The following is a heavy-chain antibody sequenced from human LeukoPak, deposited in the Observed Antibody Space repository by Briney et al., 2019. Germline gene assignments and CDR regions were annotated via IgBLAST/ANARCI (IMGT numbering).Heavy chain of an antibody. CDR3: ARSDYYDSSGHP. D-gene: IGHD3-22*01. Sequence: ASVKVSCKASGYTLTGYYMHWVRQAPGQGLEWMGWINPNSGGTNYAQKFQGRVTMTRDTSISTAYMELSRLRSDDTAVYYCARSDYYDSSGHPWGQGTLVTVSS. J-gene: IGHJ5*02. V-gene: IGHV1-2*02. CDR2: INPNSGGT. CDR1: GYTLTGYY.